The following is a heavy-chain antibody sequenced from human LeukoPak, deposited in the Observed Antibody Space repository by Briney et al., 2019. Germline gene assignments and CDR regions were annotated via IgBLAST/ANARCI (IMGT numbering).Heavy chain of an antibody. J-gene: IGHJ4*02. V-gene: IGHV4-59*01. D-gene: IGHD4-11*01. CDR2: IYYSGST. CDR3: ARGYSSTSTYFDS. Sequence: PSETLSLTCTVSGGSLSTYCWSWIRQPPGKGLEWIGYIYYSGSTNYNPSLESRITISVDTSKNQFSLNLTSVTAADTAVYYCARGYSSTSTYFDSWGQGTLVTVSS. CDR1: GGSLSTYC.